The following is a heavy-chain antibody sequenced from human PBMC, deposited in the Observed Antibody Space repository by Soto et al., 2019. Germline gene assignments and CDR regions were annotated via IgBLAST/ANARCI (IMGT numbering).Heavy chain of an antibody. D-gene: IGHD2-15*01. Sequence: QLQLQESGPGLVKPSETLSLTCTVSGGSISSSSYYWGWIRQPPGKGLEWIGSIYYSGSTYYNPSHKSRVTISGDTSKDQFPLKLRSVPAADTAVYYCERHQRMVAATRFQYWGQGTLVTVSS. CDR3: ERHQRMVAATRFQY. CDR1: GGSISSSSYY. J-gene: IGHJ4*02. CDR2: IYYSGST. V-gene: IGHV4-39*01.